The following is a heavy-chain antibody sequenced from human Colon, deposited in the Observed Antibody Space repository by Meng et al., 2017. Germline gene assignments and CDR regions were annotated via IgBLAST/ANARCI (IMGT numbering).Heavy chain of an antibody. D-gene: IGHD3-3*01. J-gene: IGHJ4*02. Sequence: VQRSEAGVESLHPSVILSRTWAVYGGVLIGYSWRWIRQPPGKGLEWVGEINHSGSTKYNPSLKSRVTISVDTSKNQFSLKLSSVTAADTAVYYCARVRITIFGVVSTFDYWGQGTLVTVSS. CDR1: GGVLIGYS. V-gene: IGHV4-34*01. CDR2: INHSGST. CDR3: ARVRITIFGVVSTFDY.